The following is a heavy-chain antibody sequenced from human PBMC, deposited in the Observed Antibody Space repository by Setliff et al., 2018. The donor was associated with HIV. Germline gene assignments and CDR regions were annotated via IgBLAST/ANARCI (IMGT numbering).Heavy chain of an antibody. D-gene: IGHD6-19*01. CDR3: AKDGVAGTTCWYFDL. V-gene: IGHV3-21*04. CDR2: LSSDGRYI. Sequence: PGGSLRLSCAASTFTASSYHMNWVRQSPGKGLAWVSSLSSDGRYIYYADSVRGRFTISRDDAKNSLYLQMNSLRAEDTAVYYCAKDGVAGTTCWYFDLWGRGTLVTVSS. CDR1: TFTASSYH. J-gene: IGHJ2*01.